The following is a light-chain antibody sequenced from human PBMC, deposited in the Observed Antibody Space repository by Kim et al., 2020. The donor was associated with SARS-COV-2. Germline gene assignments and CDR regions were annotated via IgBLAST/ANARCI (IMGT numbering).Light chain of an antibody. V-gene: IGKV3-20*01. Sequence: EIVLMQSPGTLSLSPGERATLSCRASQSVSSSNLAWYQQKPGQPPRLLMYDASSRATGIPDRFSGSGSGTDFTLTISRLEPEDFAVYYCQQYGSTPLTFGGGTKVDIK. CDR2: DAS. CDR1: QSVSSSN. CDR3: QQYGSTPLT. J-gene: IGKJ4*01.